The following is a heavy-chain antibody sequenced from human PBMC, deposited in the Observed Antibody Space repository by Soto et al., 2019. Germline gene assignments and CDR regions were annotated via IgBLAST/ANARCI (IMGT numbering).Heavy chain of an antibody. D-gene: IGHD2-2*01. CDR3: VRAPFLRCSSTSCPPPPYYYYGMDV. J-gene: IGHJ6*02. CDR1: GGSISSGGYY. CDR2: IYYSGST. Sequence: QVQLQESGPGLVKPSQTLSLTCTVSGGSISSGGYYWSWIRQHPGKGLEWIGYIYYSGSTYYNPSLKSRVTISVDTSKNQFFLKLSSVTAADTAVYYCVRAPFLRCSSTSCPPPPYYYYGMDVWGQGTTVTVSS. V-gene: IGHV4-31*03.